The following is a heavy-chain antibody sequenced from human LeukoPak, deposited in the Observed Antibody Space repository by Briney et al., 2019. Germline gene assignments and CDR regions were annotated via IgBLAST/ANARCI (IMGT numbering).Heavy chain of an antibody. CDR2: IIPSFGRA. D-gene: IGHD3-22*01. V-gene: IGHV1-69*01. CDR1: GGTFIIYA. CDR3: ARDQYYYDSSGYMGYFDL. J-gene: IGHJ2*01. Sequence: ASVTVSFTSSGGTFIIYAISWVRQAPGQGLEWMGGIIPSFGRANYAQKFQGRVTITADESTSTPYMELSSLRSEDTAVYYCARDQYYYDSSGYMGYFDLWGRGTLVTVSS.